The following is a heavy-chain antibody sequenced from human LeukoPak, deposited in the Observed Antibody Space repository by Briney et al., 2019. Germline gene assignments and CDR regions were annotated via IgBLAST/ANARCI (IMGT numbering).Heavy chain of an antibody. CDR1: GYTFTSYG. V-gene: IGHV1-18*01. CDR2: ISAYNGNT. J-gene: IGHJ5*02. CDR3: ARRNGAHRSGNTEKWELPLATNWFDP. D-gene: IGHD1-26*01. Sequence: ASVKVSCKASGYTFTSYGISWVRQAPGQGLEWMGWISAYNGNTNYAQKLQGRVTMTTDTSTSTAYMELRSLRSDDTAVYYCARRNGAHRSGNTEKWELPLATNWFDPWGQGTLVTVSS.